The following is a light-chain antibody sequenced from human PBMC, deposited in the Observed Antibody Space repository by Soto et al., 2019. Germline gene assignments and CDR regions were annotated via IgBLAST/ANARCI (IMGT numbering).Light chain of an antibody. V-gene: IGLV1-40*01. J-gene: IGLJ1*01. CDR2: ENN. CDR1: SSNIGAGYE. CDR3: HPYNRSRSGYV. Sequence: QSVLTQPPSVSEAPGQRVTISCTGSSSNIGAGYEAHWYQQVPGTAPKLLIYENNNRPSGVPDRFSGSKSGTSASLAITGPRVEDGAGFYCHPYNRSRSGYVFGTGTKLTVL.